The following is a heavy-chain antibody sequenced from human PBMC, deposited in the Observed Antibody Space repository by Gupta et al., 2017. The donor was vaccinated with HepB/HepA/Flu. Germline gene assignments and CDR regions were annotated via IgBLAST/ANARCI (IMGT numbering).Heavy chain of an antibody. Sequence: EVQLVESGGGLVQPGGSLILSCAASGLTFTTYWMTWVRQAPGKGLEWVANIKEDGSEKYYVDSVKGRFTISRDNAKNSLYLQMNSLRAEDTAVYYCARELWFGELINSWGQGTLVTVSS. CDR3: ARELWFGELINS. V-gene: IGHV3-7*01. D-gene: IGHD3-10*01. CDR2: IKEDGSEK. CDR1: GLTFTTYW. J-gene: IGHJ4*02.